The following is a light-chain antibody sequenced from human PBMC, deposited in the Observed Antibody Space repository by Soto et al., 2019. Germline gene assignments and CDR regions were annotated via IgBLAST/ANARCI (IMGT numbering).Light chain of an antibody. Sequence: DIPMTQSPSTLSASVGDRVTITCRASQNINIWLAWYQQKPGKAPKILIYKASNLESGVPSRFSGSGSGTEFTLTISSLQPDDFATYYCQQYDTYPRYTFGQGTSLEIK. CDR1: QNINIW. V-gene: IGKV1-5*03. CDR2: KAS. CDR3: QQYDTYPRYT. J-gene: IGKJ2*01.